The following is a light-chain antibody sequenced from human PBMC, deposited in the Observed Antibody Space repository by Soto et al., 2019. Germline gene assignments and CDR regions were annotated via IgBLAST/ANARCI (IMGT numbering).Light chain of an antibody. CDR3: CSYAGSNTYV. V-gene: IGLV2-23*01. Sequence: QSALPQPASVSGSPGQSITISCTGTSSDVGNYNLVSWYQQYPDKAPKLIISEGTKRPSGVSDRFSGSKSGNTASLTISGLQAEDEADYYCCSYAGSNTYVFGGGTKPTVL. J-gene: IGLJ3*02. CDR2: EGT. CDR1: SSDVGNYNL.